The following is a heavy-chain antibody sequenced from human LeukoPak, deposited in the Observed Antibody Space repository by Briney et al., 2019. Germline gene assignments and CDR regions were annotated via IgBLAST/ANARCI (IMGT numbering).Heavy chain of an antibody. D-gene: IGHD5-12*01. CDR1: GFTFDDYA. CDR3: TTLYGGSLDY. V-gene: IGHV3-74*01. CDR2: IRPDGSTT. J-gene: IGHJ4*02. Sequence: GGSLRLSCAASGFTFDDYAMHWVRQAPGKGLVWVSRIRPDGSTTTYADSVKGRFTISRDNAKNTLFLQMNSLRAEDTAMYYCTTLYGGSLDYWGQGTLVTVSS.